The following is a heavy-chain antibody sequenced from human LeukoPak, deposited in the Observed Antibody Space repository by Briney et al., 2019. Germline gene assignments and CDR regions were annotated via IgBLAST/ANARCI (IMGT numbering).Heavy chain of an antibody. V-gene: IGHV3-21*01. CDR1: GFSFSSYA. Sequence: GGFLRLSCAASGFSFSSYAMNWVRQAPGKGLEWVSSIDSSSSHIYYADSVKGRFTISRDNTKSSLYLQMNSLRAEDMAVYYCARGYCGGDCYGDWGQGTLVTVSS. J-gene: IGHJ1*01. CDR2: IDSSSSHI. CDR3: ARGYCGGDCYGD. D-gene: IGHD2-21*02.